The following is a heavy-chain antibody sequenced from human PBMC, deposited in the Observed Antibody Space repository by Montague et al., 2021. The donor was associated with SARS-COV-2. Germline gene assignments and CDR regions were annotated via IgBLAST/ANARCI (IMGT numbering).Heavy chain of an antibody. CDR3: ARFPHGSGSYNADYNYGMDV. D-gene: IGHD3-10*01. CDR1: GFTFSSYA. V-gene: IGHV4-34*01. J-gene: IGHJ6*02. CDR2: VNFRGRT. Sequence: LRLSCAASGFTFSSYAMSWVRQPPGKGLEWIGEVNFRGRTNYNPSLKRRATVSVDKSNNHFSLRLSSVTAADTAVYYCARFPHGSGSYNADYNYGMDVWGQGTTVTVSS.